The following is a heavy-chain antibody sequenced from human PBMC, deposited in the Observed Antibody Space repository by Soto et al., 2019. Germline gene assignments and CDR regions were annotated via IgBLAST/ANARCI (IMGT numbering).Heavy chain of an antibody. D-gene: IGHD3-3*02. Sequence: PSETLSLSCAASGFTFSSYAMHWVRQAPGKGLEWVAVISYDGSNKYYADSVKGRFTISRDNSKNTLYLQMNSLRAEDTAVYYCARSSNRGNWFDPWGQGTLVTVSS. V-gene: IGHV3-30-3*01. CDR3: ARSSNRGNWFDP. CDR1: GFTFSSYA. CDR2: ISYDGSNK. J-gene: IGHJ5*02.